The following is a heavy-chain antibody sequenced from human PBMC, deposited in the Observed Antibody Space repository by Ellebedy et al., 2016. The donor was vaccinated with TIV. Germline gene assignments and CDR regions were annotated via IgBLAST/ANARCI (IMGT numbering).Heavy chain of an antibody. CDR1: GYTFTSYG. Sequence: AASVKVSCKASGYTFTSYGISWVRQAPGQGLEWMGWISAYNGNTNYAQKLQGRVTMTTDTSTSTAYMELRSLRSDDTAVYYCARDLGVVSSWRNGGGMDVWGQGTTVTVSS. D-gene: IGHD6-13*01. CDR2: ISAYNGNT. J-gene: IGHJ6*02. V-gene: IGHV1-18*01. CDR3: ARDLGVVSSWRNGGGMDV.